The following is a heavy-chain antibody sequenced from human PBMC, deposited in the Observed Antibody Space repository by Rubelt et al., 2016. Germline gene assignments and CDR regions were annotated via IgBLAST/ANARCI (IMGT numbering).Heavy chain of an antibody. V-gene: IGHV1-69*01. Sequence: QVQLVQSGAEVKKPGSSVKVSCTASGGTFSSYAISWVRRAPGPGLERMGGVNHIFGTANDAQKFQGRVTITADESTSTAYMGLSSLRSEDTAVYYCARDGVLWFGAGVDYWGQGTLVTVSS. D-gene: IGHD3-10*01. CDR2: VNHIFGTA. CDR3: ARDGVLWFGAGVDY. J-gene: IGHJ4*02. CDR1: GGTFSSYA.